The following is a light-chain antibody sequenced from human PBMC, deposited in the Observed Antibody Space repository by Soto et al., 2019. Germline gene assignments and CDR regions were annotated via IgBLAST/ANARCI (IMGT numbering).Light chain of an antibody. Sequence: EIVLTQSPVTLYLSPGERATLSCRASQRITSNFLAWFQQKAGLAPRLLIYGASTRASGVPDRFSGGGSGTDFVLTISRLEPEDFAVYYCQQYGRSPFTFGQGTKLQI. J-gene: IGKJ2*01. V-gene: IGKV3-20*01. CDR1: QRITSNF. CDR2: GAS. CDR3: QQYGRSPFT.